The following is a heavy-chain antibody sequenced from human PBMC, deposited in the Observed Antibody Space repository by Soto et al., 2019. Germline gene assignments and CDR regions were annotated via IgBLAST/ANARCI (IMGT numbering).Heavy chain of an antibody. CDR1: GYTFTNPG. V-gene: IGHV1-18*04. J-gene: IGHJ3*02. CDR3: ARDRVAGIWGDACDI. D-gene: IGHD3-16*01. CDR2: INPYNANV. Sequence: QVQLVQSGAEVKKPGASVKVSCKTSGYTFTNPGINWVRQAPGQGLEWMGWINPYNANVNYAQKLQGRVTMTTDTSTSTADMDLRSLTSDDTAVYYCARDRVAGIWGDACDIWGQGTMVTVSS.